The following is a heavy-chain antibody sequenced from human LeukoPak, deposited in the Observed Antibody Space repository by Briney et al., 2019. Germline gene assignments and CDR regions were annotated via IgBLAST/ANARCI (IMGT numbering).Heavy chain of an antibody. J-gene: IGHJ5*02. Sequence: SETLSLTCTVSGGSISSYYWGWIRQPPGKGLEWIGNIYYSGSTYYNPSLKSRVTISVDTSKNQFSLKLSSVTAADTAVYYCARVKDIVLMVYAGGNWFDPWGQGTLVTVSS. CDR2: IYYSGST. CDR3: ARVKDIVLMVYAGGNWFDP. D-gene: IGHD2-8*01. CDR1: GGSISSYY. V-gene: IGHV4-59*04.